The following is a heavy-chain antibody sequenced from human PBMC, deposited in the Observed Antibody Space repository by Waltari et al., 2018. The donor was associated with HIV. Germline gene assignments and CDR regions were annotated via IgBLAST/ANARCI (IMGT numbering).Heavy chain of an antibody. V-gene: IGHV3-74*01. J-gene: IGHJ4*02. Sequence: EVQLVESGGGLVQPGGSLRLSCAASGFTFSSYWMHWVRQAPGKGLVWVSRINSEGSSTSYADSVKGRFTISRDNAKNTLYLQMNRLRAEDTAVYYCARGGDYYDSSGYSPFDYWGQGTLVTVSS. CDR1: GFTFSSYW. CDR3: ARGGDYYDSSGYSPFDY. D-gene: IGHD3-22*01. CDR2: INSEGSST.